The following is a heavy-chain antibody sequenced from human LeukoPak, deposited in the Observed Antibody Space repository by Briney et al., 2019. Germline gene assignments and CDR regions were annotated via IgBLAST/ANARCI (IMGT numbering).Heavy chain of an antibody. D-gene: IGHD1-14*01. CDR2: IYNSGST. CDR1: GYSISSGYY. Sequence: SETLSLTCTVSGYSISSGYYWGWIRQPPGKGLEWIGSIYNSGSTNYNPSLKSRVTISVDTSKNQFPLKLSSVTAADTAVYYCAGDNHFHYFDYWGQGTLVTVSS. V-gene: IGHV4-38-2*02. CDR3: AGDNHFHYFDY. J-gene: IGHJ4*02.